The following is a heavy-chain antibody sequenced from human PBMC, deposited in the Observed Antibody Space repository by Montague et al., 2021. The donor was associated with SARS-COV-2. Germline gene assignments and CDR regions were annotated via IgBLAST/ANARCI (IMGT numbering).Heavy chain of an antibody. Sequence: TLSLTCTVSGGSISSGSYYWSWIRQPAGKGLEWIGRIYTSGSTNYNSSLKSRVTISVDTSKNQFSLKLSSVTAADTAVYYCARGDRVMVAFDIWGQGTMVTVSS. CDR3: ARGDRVMVAFDI. CDR1: GGSISSGSYY. CDR2: IYTSGST. V-gene: IGHV4-61*02. D-gene: IGHD1-14*01. J-gene: IGHJ3*02.